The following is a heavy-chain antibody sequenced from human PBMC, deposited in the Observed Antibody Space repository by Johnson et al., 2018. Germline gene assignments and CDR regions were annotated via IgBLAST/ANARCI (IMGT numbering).Heavy chain of an antibody. J-gene: IGHJ3*02. CDR1: GFTFSSYA. CDR3: ARDSCAYSSSCQKVAFDI. CDR2: ISYDGSNK. V-gene: IGHV3-30-3*01. D-gene: IGHD6-13*01. Sequence: QVQLVESGGGVVQXGKSLRLSCAASGFTFSSYAMHWVRQAPGKGLEWVAVISYDGSNKYYADSVKGRFTISRDNSKNTLYLQMNSLRAEATAVYYCARDSCAYSSSCQKVAFDIWGQGKMVTVSS.